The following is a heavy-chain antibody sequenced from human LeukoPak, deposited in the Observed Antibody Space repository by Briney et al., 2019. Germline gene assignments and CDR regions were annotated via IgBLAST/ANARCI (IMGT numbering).Heavy chain of an antibody. CDR1: GGTFSSYT. J-gene: IGHJ5*02. V-gene: IGHV1-69*02. Sequence: SVKVSCKASGGTFSSYTISWVRQAPGQGLEWMGRIIPILGKANYAQKFQGRVTITADKSTSTAYMELSSLRSEDTAVYYCARRYCSGGSCWGAMWFDPWGQGTLVTVSS. D-gene: IGHD2-15*01. CDR2: IIPILGKA. CDR3: ARRYCSGGSCWGAMWFDP.